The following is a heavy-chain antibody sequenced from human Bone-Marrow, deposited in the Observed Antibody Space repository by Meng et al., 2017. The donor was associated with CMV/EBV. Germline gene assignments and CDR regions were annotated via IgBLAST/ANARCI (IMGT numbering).Heavy chain of an antibody. J-gene: IGHJ6*02. V-gene: IGHV1-18*01. Sequence: ASVKVSCKASGYTFTSYGISWVRQAPGQGLEWMGWISAYNGNTNYAQKLQGRVTMTRDTSTSIAYMELSSLRSGDTAVYYCARGQVQCSTINCHDYRFSGMDVWVQGTTVTVSS. D-gene: IGHD2/OR15-2a*01. CDR1: GYTFTSYG. CDR3: ARGQVQCSTINCHDYRFSGMDV. CDR2: ISAYNGNT.